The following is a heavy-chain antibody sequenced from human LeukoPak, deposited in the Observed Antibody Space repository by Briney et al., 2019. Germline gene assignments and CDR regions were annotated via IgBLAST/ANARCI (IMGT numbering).Heavy chain of an antibody. V-gene: IGHV3-33*01. CDR3: ARDYDFWSGYYYYYYMDV. J-gene: IGHJ6*03. CDR2: IWYDGSSK. D-gene: IGHD3-3*01. CDR1: GFTFSSYG. Sequence: GGSLRLSCAASGFTFSSYGMHWVRQAPGKGLEWVAVIWYDGSSKYYADSVKGRFTISRDNSKNTLYLQMNSLRAEDTVVYYCARDYDFWSGYYYYYYMDVWGKGTTVTVSS.